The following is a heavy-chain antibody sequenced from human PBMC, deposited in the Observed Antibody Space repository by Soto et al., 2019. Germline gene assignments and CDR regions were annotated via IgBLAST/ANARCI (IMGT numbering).Heavy chain of an antibody. D-gene: IGHD3-10*01. Sequence: EVQLLESGGGLVQPGGSLRLSCAASGFTFSSYAMSWVRQAPGKGLEWVSAISGSGGSTYYADSVKGRFTISRDNSKNTLYLQMNSLRAEDTAVYYCARGLLWFGELLYYFDDWGQGTLVTVSS. CDR3: ARGLLWFGELLYYFDD. CDR2: ISGSGGST. V-gene: IGHV3-23*01. CDR1: GFTFSSYA. J-gene: IGHJ4*02.